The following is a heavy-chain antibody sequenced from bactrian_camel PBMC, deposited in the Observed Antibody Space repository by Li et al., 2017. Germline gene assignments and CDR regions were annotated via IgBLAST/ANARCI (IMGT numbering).Heavy chain of an antibody. V-gene: IGHV3-2*01. J-gene: IGHJ4*01. Sequence: HVQLVESGGGLVQPGGSLRLSCAASGVTRSTGWMGWFREAPGKEREGVAYLIIYAANTISHEDSVKGRFTISQDNAKNTLYLQMNSLKPEDTAMYYCAADLNNPANCYSGSWELSDFHVWGQGTQVTVS. CDR2: LIIYAANTI. CDR1: GVTRSTGW. D-gene: IGHD3*01. CDR3: AADLNNPANCYSGSWELSDFHV.